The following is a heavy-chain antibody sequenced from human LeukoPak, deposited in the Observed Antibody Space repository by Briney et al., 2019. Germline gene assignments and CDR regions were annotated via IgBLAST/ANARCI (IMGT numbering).Heavy chain of an antibody. V-gene: IGHV3-23*01. Sequence: GGSLRLSCAASGFTFSSYAMSWVRQAPGKGLEWVSAISGSGGSTYYADSVKGRFTISRDNSKNTLYLQMNSLRAEDTAVYYCAKASFGVRSSPTRHGDYDYWGQGTLVTVSS. CDR2: ISGSGGST. D-gene: IGHD4-17*01. CDR3: AKASFGVRSSPTRHGDYDY. J-gene: IGHJ4*02. CDR1: GFTFSSYA.